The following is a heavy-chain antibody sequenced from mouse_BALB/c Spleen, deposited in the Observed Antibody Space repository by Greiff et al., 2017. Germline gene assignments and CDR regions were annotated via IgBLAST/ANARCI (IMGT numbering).Heavy chain of an antibody. CDR2: INPYNGDT. Sequence: VQLQQSGPELVKPGASVKISCKASGYSFTGYFMNWVKQSHGKSLEWIGRINPYNGDTFYNQKFKGKATLTIDTSSSTAYMQLSSLTSEDSAVYFCARYDGYYYAMDYWGQGTSVTVSS. D-gene: IGHD2-3*01. V-gene: IGHV1-20*01. CDR1: GYSFTGYF. CDR3: ARYDGYYYAMDY. J-gene: IGHJ4*01.